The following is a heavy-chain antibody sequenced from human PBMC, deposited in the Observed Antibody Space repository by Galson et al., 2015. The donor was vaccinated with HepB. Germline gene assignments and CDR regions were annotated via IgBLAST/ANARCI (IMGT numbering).Heavy chain of an antibody. J-gene: IGHJ3*01. D-gene: IGHD3/OR15-3a*01. V-gene: IGHV1-3*01. CDR1: GYIFTNYA. Sequence: SVTVSCKASGYIFTNYAMHWMRQAPGQGLEWMAWINSGNGNSKYSRMFQGRVTITMDTSATIASLELSSLTTEDTAVYYCVRGGIGYDFRIWNLWGQGTAVTVSS. CDR2: INSGNGNS. CDR3: VRGGIGYDFRIWNL.